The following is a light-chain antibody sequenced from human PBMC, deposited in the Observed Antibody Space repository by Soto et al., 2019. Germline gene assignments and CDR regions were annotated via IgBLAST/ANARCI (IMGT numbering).Light chain of an antibody. V-gene: IGLV2-14*01. CDR1: SSDVGGYKY. J-gene: IGLJ7*01. CDR2: EVI. Sequence: QSVLTQPASVSGSPGQSITISCTGTSSDVGGYKYVSWYQQHPGKAPKLMIYEVINRPSGVSNRFSGSKSGNTASLTISGLQADDEAYYYCSSYTSSVTLEFGGGTQLTVL. CDR3: SSYTSSVTLE.